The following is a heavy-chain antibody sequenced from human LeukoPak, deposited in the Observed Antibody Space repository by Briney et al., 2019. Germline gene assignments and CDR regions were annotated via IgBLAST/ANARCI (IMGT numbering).Heavy chain of an antibody. CDR1: GFTFSSYW. CDR2: ISSSGGNT. CDR3: AKEVYSYGPRGLDY. Sequence: GGSLRLSCAASGFTFSSYWMSWVRQAPGKGLEWVSAISSSGGNTIYADSVKGRFTISRDNSKNTLYLQMNSLRAKDTAVYYCAKEVYSYGPRGLDYWGQGTLVTVSS. D-gene: IGHD5-18*01. J-gene: IGHJ4*02. V-gene: IGHV3-23*01.